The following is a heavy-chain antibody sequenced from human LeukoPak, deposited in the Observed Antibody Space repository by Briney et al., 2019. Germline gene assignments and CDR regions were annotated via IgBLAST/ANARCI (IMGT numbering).Heavy chain of an antibody. CDR2: ISVSGNT. CDR1: GFTLSSYA. D-gene: IGHD2-15*01. V-gene: IGHV3-23*01. Sequence: PPGGSLRLSCAASGFTLSSYAMSWVRQGPGKGLEWVSAISVSGNTYHAGSVKGRFTISRDSYKNTLYLQMNSLRAEDAAVYYCAKAPVTTCSGAYCYPFDYWGQGTLVTVSS. CDR3: AKAPVTTCSGAYCYPFDY. J-gene: IGHJ4*02.